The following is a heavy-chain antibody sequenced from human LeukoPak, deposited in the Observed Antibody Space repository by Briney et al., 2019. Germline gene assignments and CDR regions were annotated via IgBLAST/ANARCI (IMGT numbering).Heavy chain of an antibody. J-gene: IGHJ4*02. D-gene: IGHD3-22*01. CDR2: IAGTGGNT. CDR1: GFTFRSYD. CDR3: AKVKDTSGSRFDY. V-gene: IGHV3-23*01. Sequence: GGSLRLSCAASGFTFRSYDMSWVRQAPGRGLEWVSDIAGTGGNTYYADSVKGRFTISRDNSKNTLYLQMNSLRDEDTAVYYCAKVKDTSGSRFDYWGQGTLVTVSS.